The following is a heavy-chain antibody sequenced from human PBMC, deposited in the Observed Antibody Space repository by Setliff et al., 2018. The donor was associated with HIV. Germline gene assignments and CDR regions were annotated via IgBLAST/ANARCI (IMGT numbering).Heavy chain of an antibody. CDR1: GGSISSGSYY. D-gene: IGHD2-15*01. CDR3: ARGLLRPGYYMDV. V-gene: IGHV4-31*03. J-gene: IGHJ6*03. CDR2: IYYSGNT. Sequence: PSETLSLTCTVSGGSISSGSYYWSWIRQHPGKGLEWIGYIYYSGNTYYSPSLKSRVTISVDTSKNQFSLKLSSVTAADTAVYYCARGLLRPGYYMDVWGKGTTVTVSS.